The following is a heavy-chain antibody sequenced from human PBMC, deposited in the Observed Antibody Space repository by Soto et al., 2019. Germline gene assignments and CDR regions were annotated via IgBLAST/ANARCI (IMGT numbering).Heavy chain of an antibody. CDR1: GFTFTSSA. J-gene: IGHJ4*02. V-gene: IGHV1-58*01. Sequence: SVKVSCKASGFTFTSSAVQWVRQARGQRLEWIGWIVVGSGNTNYAQKFQERVTITRDMSTSTAYMELSSLRSEDTAVYYCAASYDSSGYYPWYFDYWGQGTLVTVSS. D-gene: IGHD3-22*01. CDR3: AASYDSSGYYPWYFDY. CDR2: IVVGSGNT.